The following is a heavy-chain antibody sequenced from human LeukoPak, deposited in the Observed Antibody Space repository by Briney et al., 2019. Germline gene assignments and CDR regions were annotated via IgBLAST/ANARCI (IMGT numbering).Heavy chain of an antibody. J-gene: IGHJ4*02. D-gene: IGHD6-25*01. Sequence: GESLKISCKGSGYSFTSYWIGWVRQAPGQGLEWMGWINAYNGNTNYAQKLQGRVTMTTDTSTTTAYMELRSLRSDDTAVYFCARDRGDYYFDYWGQGSLVTVSS. CDR1: GYSFTSYW. V-gene: IGHV1-18*04. CDR3: ARDRGDYYFDY. CDR2: INAYNGNT.